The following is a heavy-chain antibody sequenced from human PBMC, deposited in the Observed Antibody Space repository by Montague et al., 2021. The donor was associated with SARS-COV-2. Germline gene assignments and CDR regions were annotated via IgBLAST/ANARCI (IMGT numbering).Heavy chain of an antibody. CDR1: TEAFNGYY. CDR2: DSHPGSA. V-gene: IGHV4-34*01. Sequence: SETLSLTCAVYTEAFNGYYWTWIRQPPGKGLEWIGEDSHPGSAKYNPSLKSRVTISLDTYRKQVSLRLTSVTAADTATYYCARGVYSRVIFIVSLRYYFDYWGQGNMVAVS. J-gene: IGHJ4*02. D-gene: IGHD3-9*01. CDR3: ARGVYSRVIFIVSLRYYFDY.